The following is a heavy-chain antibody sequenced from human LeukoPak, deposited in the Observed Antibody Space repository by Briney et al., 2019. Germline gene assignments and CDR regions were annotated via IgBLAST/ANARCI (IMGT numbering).Heavy chain of an antibody. Sequence: SETLSLTCSVSVVSISSYYWSWIRQPPGKGLEWIGYIYYSGTSKYNPSLKSRVTTSVDTSKNQFSLKLTSVTAAATAVYYCVRSGGSYSPADYWGQGTLVTVSS. CDR3: VRSGGSYSPADY. CDR1: VVSISSYY. CDR2: IYYSGTS. J-gene: IGHJ4*02. D-gene: IGHD1-26*01. V-gene: IGHV4-59*01.